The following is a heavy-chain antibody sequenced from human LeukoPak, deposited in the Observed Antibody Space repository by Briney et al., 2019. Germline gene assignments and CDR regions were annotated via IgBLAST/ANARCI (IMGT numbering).Heavy chain of an antibody. CDR2: IYYSGST. V-gene: IGHV4-59*12. D-gene: IGHD1-26*01. Sequence: PSETLSLTCTVSGGSISSYYWSWIRQPPGKGLEWIGYIYYSGSTNHNPSLKSRVTISVDTSKNQFSLKLSSVTAADTAVYYCARWGIVGSTRPDYWGQGTLVTVSS. J-gene: IGHJ4*02. CDR3: ARWGIVGSTRPDY. CDR1: GGSISSYY.